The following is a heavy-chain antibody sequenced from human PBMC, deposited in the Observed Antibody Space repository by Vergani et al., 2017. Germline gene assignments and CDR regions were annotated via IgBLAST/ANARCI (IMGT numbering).Heavy chain of an antibody. J-gene: IGHJ6*02. CDR3: ARDYGGSSCWLPATGYYYYGMDV. Sequence: QVQLVQSGAEVKKPGASVKVSCKVSGYTLTELSMHWVRQAPGKGLEWLGWISAYNANTNYEQRLQGRVTITTDTSTNTAYMELRSLRSDDTTVYYCARDYGGSSCWLPATGYYYYGMDVWGQGTTVTVSS. D-gene: IGHD6-13*01. CDR2: ISAYNANT. V-gene: IGHV1-18*01. CDR1: GYTLTELS.